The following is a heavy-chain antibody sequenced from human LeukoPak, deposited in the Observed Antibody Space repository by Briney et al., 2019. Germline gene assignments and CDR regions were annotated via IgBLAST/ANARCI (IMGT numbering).Heavy chain of an antibody. J-gene: IGHJ1*01. V-gene: IGHV1-46*01. Sequence: ASVKVSCKASGYTFTSYYMHWVRQAPGQGLEWMGIINPSGGSTSYAQKFQGRVTMTRDTSTSTVYMELSSLRSEDTAVYYCARGGGTEWELPPAEYFQHWGQGTLVTVSS. CDR3: ARGGGTEWELPPAEYFQH. CDR1: GYTFTSYY. D-gene: IGHD1-26*01. CDR2: INPSGGST.